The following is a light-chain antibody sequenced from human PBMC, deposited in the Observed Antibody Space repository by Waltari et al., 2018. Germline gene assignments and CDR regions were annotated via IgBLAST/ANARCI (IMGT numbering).Light chain of an antibody. V-gene: IGLV5-45*01. CDR2: YKPDSGT. J-gene: IGLJ3*02. Sequence: QAVLTPPASLSASPGASASLTCTLRSDINVGPYKIYWYKQRPGSPPQFLVKYKPDSGTQLGSGVPSRFSGSKDTSANAGILLISGLQSEDEADYYCMILYNNAVVFGGGTKVTVL. CDR3: MILYNNAVV. CDR1: SDINVGPYK.